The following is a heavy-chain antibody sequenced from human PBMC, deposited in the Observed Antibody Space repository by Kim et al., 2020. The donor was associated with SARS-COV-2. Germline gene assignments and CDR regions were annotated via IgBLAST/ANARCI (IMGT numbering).Heavy chain of an antibody. V-gene: IGHV3-15*01. CDR1: GFTFSHAW. J-gene: IGHJ4*02. CDR2: IKSKTDGGTT. Sequence: GGSLRLSCAASGFTFSHAWMSWVRQAPGKGLEWVGCIKSKTDGGTTDYAAPVKGRFTISREDSKNTLYLQMNSLKTEDTAVYYCTYRRGAMVYWGQGTLVTVSS. D-gene: IGHD3-10*01. CDR3: TYRRGAMVY.